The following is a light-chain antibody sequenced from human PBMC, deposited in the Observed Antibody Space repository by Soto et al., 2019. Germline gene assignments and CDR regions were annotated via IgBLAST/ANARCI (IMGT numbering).Light chain of an antibody. CDR3: QQSYSIPWT. J-gene: IGKJ1*01. Sequence: DIQMTQSPSSLSASVGDRVTITCRTSQSISTYLNWYQHKPGKAPKLMIYAASSLQSGAPSRSSGSGSGTDFTLTSSSLQPDDFATYYFQQSYSIPWTFGLGTKVELK. CDR2: AAS. CDR1: QSISTY. V-gene: IGKV1-39*01.